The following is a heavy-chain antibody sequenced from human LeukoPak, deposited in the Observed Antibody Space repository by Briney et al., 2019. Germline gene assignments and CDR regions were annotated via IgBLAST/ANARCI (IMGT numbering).Heavy chain of an antibody. CDR3: TRITMVRGVITFDY. D-gene: IGHD3-10*01. Sequence: PGGSLRLSCTASGFTFGDYAMSWVRQAPGKGLEWVGFIRSKAYGGSTEYAASVKGRFTISRDDSKSIAYLQTNSLKTEDTAVYYCTRITMVRGVITFDYWGQGTLVTVSS. CDR2: IRSKAYGGST. J-gene: IGHJ4*02. CDR1: GFTFGDYA. V-gene: IGHV3-49*04.